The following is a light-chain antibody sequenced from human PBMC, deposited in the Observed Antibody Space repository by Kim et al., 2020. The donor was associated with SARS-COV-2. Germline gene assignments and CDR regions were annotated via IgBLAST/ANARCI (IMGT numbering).Light chain of an antibody. CDR1: QSVTRS. J-gene: IGKJ5*01. Sequence: EIVMTQSPATLSVSPGERVTLSCRASQSVTRSLAWYQQKPGQAPRLLIYGAFTRATGIPARFSGSGSGTEFTLTISSLQSEDFAVYYCQQYNSWVITFGQGTRLEIK. V-gene: IGKV3-15*01. CDR3: QQYNSWVIT. CDR2: GAF.